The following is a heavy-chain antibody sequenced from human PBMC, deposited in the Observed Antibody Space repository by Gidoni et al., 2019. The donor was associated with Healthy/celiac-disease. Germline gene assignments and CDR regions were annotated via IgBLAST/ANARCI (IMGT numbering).Heavy chain of an antibody. D-gene: IGHD5-18*01. J-gene: IGHJ5*02. CDR1: RYSFTSYW. V-gene: IGHV5-51*03. CDR3: ARRVGQLPRHSWFDP. Sequence: EVQLVQSGAEVKKPGESLTISCKGSRYSFTSYWIGWVRQMPGKGLEWMGLIYPGDSDTRYSPSFQGQVTISADKSISTAYLQWSSLKASDTAMYYCARRVGQLPRHSWFDPWGQGTLVTVSS. CDR2: IYPGDSDT.